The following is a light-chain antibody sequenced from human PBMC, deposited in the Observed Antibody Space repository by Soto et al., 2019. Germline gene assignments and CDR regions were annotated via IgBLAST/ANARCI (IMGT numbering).Light chain of an antibody. V-gene: IGKV3D-20*02. CDR3: QQRSNWPIT. Sequence: IGLSQSPGTLSLSPGERATLSCRASQSVSSSYLAWYQQKPGQAPRLLIYGASSRATGIPDRFSGSGSGTDFTLTISRLEPEDSAVYYCQQRSNWPITFGQGTRLEI. CDR1: QSVSSSY. J-gene: IGKJ5*01. CDR2: GAS.